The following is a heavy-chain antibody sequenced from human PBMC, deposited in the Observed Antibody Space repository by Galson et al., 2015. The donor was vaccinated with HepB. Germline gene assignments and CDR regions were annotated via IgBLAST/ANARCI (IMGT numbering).Heavy chain of an antibody. CDR2: ICNDGTKH. CDR3: VRESLRAMVTFDL. Sequence: AAARCCCGCNPIHCGHQAPVKRLDYMAIICNDGTKHLYYASVKGRFTISRDNSKNTLYLQMNSLRAEDTAVYYCVRESLRAMVTFDLWGRGTLVTVSS. J-gene: IGHJ4*02. V-gene: IGHV3-33*01. CDR1: RCCCGCNP. D-gene: IGHD5-18*01.